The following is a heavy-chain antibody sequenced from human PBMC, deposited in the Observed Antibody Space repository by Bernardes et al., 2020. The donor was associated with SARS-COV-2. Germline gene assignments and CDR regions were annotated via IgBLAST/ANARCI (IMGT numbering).Heavy chain of an antibody. J-gene: IGHJ5*02. CDR1: GGSISSGSYY. D-gene: IGHD3-16*02. CDR2: IYTSGST. Sequence: SETPSLTCTVSGGSISSGSYYWSWIRQPAGKGLEWIGRIYTSGSTNYNPSLKSRVTISVDTSKNQFSLKLSSVTAADTAVYYCARGLYDYVWGSYRQDNWFDPWGQGTLVTVSS. CDR3: ARGLYDYVWGSYRQDNWFDP. V-gene: IGHV4-61*02.